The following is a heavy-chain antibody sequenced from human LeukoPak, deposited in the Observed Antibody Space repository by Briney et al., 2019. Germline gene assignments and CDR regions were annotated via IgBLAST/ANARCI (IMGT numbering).Heavy chain of an antibody. CDR1: GGSISRYY. CDR3: AGGDYGAPIDY. Sequence: SETLSLTCTVSGGSISRYYWSWIRQPPGKGLEWIGYLYYSRSTNYNPSLTSRVTISVDPSKNQSSMKLSSVTAADPAVYYCAGGDYGAPIDYWGQGTLVIVAS. V-gene: IGHV4-59*01. D-gene: IGHD4-17*01. CDR2: LYYSRST. J-gene: IGHJ4*02.